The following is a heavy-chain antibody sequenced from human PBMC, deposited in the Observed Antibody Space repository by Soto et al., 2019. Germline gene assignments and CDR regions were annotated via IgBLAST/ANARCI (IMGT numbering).Heavy chain of an antibody. V-gene: IGHV4-59*11. J-gene: IGHJ2*01. Sequence: QVQLQESGPGLVKPSETLSLNCSVSGDAISRHYWSWIRQSPGKGLERLGYFFHTGTALYNPSLRSRVTMSVDTSKNQFSLKLTSVIPADTAVYFCARNYGGNSQFFDLWGRGTLVTVSS. D-gene: IGHD4-17*01. CDR2: FFHTGTA. CDR1: GDAISRHY. CDR3: ARNYGGNSQFFDL.